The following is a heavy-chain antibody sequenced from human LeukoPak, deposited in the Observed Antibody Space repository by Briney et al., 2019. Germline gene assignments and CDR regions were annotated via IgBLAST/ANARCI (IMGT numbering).Heavy chain of an antibody. CDR1: GCSISSYY. V-gene: IGHV4-59*08. CDR3: ARHSNYPTINWYFDL. D-gene: IGHD4-4*01. J-gene: IGHJ2*01. CDR2: IYYSGST. Sequence: SETLSLTCTVSGCSISSYYWSWIRQPPGKGLEWIGYIYYSGSTNYNPSLKSRVTISVDTSKNQFSLKLSSVTAADTAVYYCARHSNYPTINWYFDLWGRGTLVTVSS.